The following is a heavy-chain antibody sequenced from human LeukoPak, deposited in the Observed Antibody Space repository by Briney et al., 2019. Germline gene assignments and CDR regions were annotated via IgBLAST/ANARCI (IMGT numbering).Heavy chain of an antibody. CDR3: AKGDNWNYMTGVDY. J-gene: IGHJ4*02. V-gene: IGHV3-23*01. Sequence: GGSLRLSCAASGFTFSSYAMNWVRQAPGKGLEWVSTISGSGAGTYYADSVKGRFTISRDNSKNTLYLQMNSLRAEDTAVYYCAKGDNWNYMTGVDYWGQGTLVTVSS. D-gene: IGHD1-7*01. CDR1: GFTFSSYA. CDR2: ISGSGAGT.